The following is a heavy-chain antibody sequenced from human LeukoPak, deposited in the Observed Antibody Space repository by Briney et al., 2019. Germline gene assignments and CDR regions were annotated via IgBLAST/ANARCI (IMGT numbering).Heavy chain of an antibody. Sequence: PGGSLRLSCAASASSLRNNGMHCVRRAPGKGLEWVAFIRYEGNIKSYADSVKGRFTISRDNFNNILYLQMNSLRAEDTAVYYCAKDYNYGFDYWGQGAQVTVSA. J-gene: IGHJ4*02. CDR2: IRYEGNIK. V-gene: IGHV3-30*02. CDR1: ASSLRNNG. CDR3: AKDYNYGFDY. D-gene: IGHD5-24*01.